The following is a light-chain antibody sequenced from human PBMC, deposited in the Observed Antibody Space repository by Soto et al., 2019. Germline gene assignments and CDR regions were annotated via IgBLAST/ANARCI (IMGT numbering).Light chain of an antibody. CDR1: QAVNSN. V-gene: IGKV3-15*01. CDR2: GAS. J-gene: IGKJ1*01. CDR3: QHYSDWQPWT. Sequence: EVVMTQSPVTLSVSPGERATVSCRASQAVNSNLAWYHQNPGQAPRLLIYGASIRASDIPARFSGSGSETEFTLTISSLQSEDFAIYYCQHYSDWQPWTFAPGT.